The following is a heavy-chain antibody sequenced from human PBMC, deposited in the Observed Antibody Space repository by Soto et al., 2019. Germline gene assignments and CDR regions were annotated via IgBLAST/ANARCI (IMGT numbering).Heavy chain of an antibody. V-gene: IGHV1-46*03. CDR3: ARMWGATRSVAGQLVNDAFDI. J-gene: IGHJ3*02. CDR2: INPSGGST. Sequence: QVQLAQSGAEVKKPGASVKVSCKASGYIFINYYMHWVRQAPGQGLEWMGMINPSGGSTIYAQKFPGRATMTRDTSTSTVYMELSGLRSEDTAVYYCARMWGATRSVAGQLVNDAFDIWGQGTMVTVSS. CDR1: GYIFINYY. D-gene: IGHD6-19*01.